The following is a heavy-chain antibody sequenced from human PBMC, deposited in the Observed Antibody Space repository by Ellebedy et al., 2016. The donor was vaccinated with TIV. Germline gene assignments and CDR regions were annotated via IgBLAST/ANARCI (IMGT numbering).Heavy chain of an antibody. Sequence: SETLSLTCVVSGASISSRSNYWGWIRQTPGKGLECIGSIDYSGSTDYNPSLKSRLTISGDTAKNQFSLKLSSVTAADTAVYYCARHMGTCSGGRCYGAFDFWGQGTLVTISS. CDR3: ARHMGTCSGGRCYGAFDF. D-gene: IGHD2-15*01. CDR1: GASISSRSNY. CDR2: IDYSGST. J-gene: IGHJ4*02. V-gene: IGHV4-39*01.